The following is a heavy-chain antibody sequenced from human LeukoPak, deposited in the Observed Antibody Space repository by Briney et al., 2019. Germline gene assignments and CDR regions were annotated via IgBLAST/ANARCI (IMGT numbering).Heavy chain of an antibody. Sequence: PSETLSLTCTVSGGSISSGSYYWSWIRQPAGKGLEWIGRIYTSGSTNYNPSLKSRVTISVDTSKNQFSLKLSSVTAADTAVYYCARNPSEWLRPQSGLYYYYMDVWGKGTTVTVSS. D-gene: IGHD5-12*01. CDR2: IYTSGST. CDR3: ARNPSEWLRPQSGLYYYYMDV. J-gene: IGHJ6*03. V-gene: IGHV4-61*02. CDR1: GGSISSGSYY.